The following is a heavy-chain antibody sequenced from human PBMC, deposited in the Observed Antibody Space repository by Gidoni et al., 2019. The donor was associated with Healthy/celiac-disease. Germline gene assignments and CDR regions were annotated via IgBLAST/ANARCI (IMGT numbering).Heavy chain of an antibody. V-gene: IGHV3-13*05. D-gene: IGHD1-7*01. Sequence: EVQLVESGGGLVQPGGSLRLSCAASGFTFSSYEMHWVRQATGKGLDLVSAIGSAGDQYYPGSVKGRFTISRENAKNSLYLQMNSLRAGDTAVYYCARGGTTGGMDVWGQGTTVTVSS. CDR3: ARGGTTGGMDV. J-gene: IGHJ6*02. CDR1: GFTFSSYE. CDR2: IGSAGDQ.